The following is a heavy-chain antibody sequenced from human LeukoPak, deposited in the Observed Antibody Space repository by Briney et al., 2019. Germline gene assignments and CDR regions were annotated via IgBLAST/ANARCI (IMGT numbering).Heavy chain of an antibody. D-gene: IGHD4-17*01. Sequence: PGGSLRLSCAASGFTFRNFAMTWVRQAPGKGLDWVSAISGGATSTYYADSVKGRFTISRDNSNNTVYLQLSSLRAEDTAVDHCAKSYGDSWGQGTLVTVSS. V-gene: IGHV3-23*01. J-gene: IGHJ5*01. CDR2: ISGGATST. CDR3: AKSYGDS. CDR1: GFTFRNFA.